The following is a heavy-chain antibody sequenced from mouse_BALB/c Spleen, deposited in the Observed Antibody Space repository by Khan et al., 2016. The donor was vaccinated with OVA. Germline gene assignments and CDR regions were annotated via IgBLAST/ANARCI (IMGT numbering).Heavy chain of an antibody. CDR1: GYSITSDYA. J-gene: IGHJ2*01. Sequence: EVQLVESGPGLVKPSQSLSLTCTVTGYSITSDYAWNWIRQFPGNKLEWMGFISYSGNTNYNPSLKSRISITRDTSTNQFFLQLNSVTTEDTARYYCARVYGGDFDYWGQGTTLTVSS. CDR2: ISYSGNT. CDR3: ARVYGGDFDY. D-gene: IGHD1-1*01. V-gene: IGHV3-2*02.